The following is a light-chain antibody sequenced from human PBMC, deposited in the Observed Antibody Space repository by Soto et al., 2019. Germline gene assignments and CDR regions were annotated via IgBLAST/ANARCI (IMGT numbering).Light chain of an antibody. CDR3: LQDYSYPLT. Sequence: IQMTQAPPSLSASVGDRVTITCRASQAIRKDLGWYQQQPGKAPKLLIFGASSLQSGVPSRFSGSGSGTDFTLTISSLQPEDFATYYCLQDYSYPLTFGGGTKVDLK. J-gene: IGKJ4*01. CDR2: GAS. V-gene: IGKV1-6*01. CDR1: QAIRKD.